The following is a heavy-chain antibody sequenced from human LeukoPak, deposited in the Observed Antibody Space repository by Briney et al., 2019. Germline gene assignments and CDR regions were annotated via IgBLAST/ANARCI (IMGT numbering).Heavy chain of an antibody. CDR1: GGSFSSYY. CDR3: ASTVAAAMSDYYYGMDV. Sequence: SETLSLTCAVYGGSFSSYYWSWIRQPPGKGLEWIGYIYYSGSTNYNPSLKSRVTISVDTSKNQFSLKLSSVTAADTAVYYCASTVAAAMSDYYYGMDVWGKGTTVTVSS. D-gene: IGHD2-2*01. CDR2: IYYSGST. J-gene: IGHJ6*04. V-gene: IGHV4-59*01.